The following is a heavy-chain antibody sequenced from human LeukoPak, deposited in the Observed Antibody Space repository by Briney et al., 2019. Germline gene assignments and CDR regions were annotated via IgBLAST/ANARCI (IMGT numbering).Heavy chain of an antibody. CDR1: GFTFSSNT. V-gene: IGHV3-23*01. D-gene: IGHD4-17*01. CDR2: ITRSGGST. J-gene: IGHJ4*02. CDR3: AKGGHGDYGFDY. Sequence: GGSLRLSCAASGFTFSSNTMSWVRQAPGEGLEWVSGITRSGGSTFYADSVKGRFTISRDSSDNTLYLQMYSLRAEDTAVYYCAKGGHGDYGFDYWGQGTLVTVSS.